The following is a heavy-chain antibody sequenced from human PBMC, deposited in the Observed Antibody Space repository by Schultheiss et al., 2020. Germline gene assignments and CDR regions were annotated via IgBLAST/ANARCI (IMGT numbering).Heavy chain of an antibody. V-gene: IGHV4-31*03. Sequence: SETLSLTCTVSGASTSSGGYYWGWIRQHPGKGLEWIGNSYYSGSTYYNPSLKSRVTISVDTSKNQFSLKLSSVTAADTAVYYCVRDVSRSWYDHWGQGTLVTGSS. CDR2: SYYSGST. CDR3: VRDVSRSWYDH. CDR1: GASTSSGGYY. D-gene: IGHD6-13*01. J-gene: IGHJ5*02.